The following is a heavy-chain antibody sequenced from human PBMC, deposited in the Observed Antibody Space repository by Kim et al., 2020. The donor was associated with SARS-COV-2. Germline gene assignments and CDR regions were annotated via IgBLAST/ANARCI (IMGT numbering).Heavy chain of an antibody. J-gene: IGHJ4*02. CDR2: IYYSGST. V-gene: IGHV4-59*13. CDR1: GGSISNYY. D-gene: IGHD3-9*01. CDR3: ARTYYDILSGVGPFEY. Sequence: SETLSLTCTVSGGSISNYYWSWIRQPPGKGLEWIGYIYYSGSTDYNPSLKSRVTISLDTSKNQFSLKLNSVTAADTAVYFCARTYYDILSGVGPFEYWGQGTLVTVSS.